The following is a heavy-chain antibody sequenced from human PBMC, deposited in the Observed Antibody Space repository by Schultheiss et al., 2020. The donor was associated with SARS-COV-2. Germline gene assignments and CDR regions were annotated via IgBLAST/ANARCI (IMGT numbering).Heavy chain of an antibody. J-gene: IGHJ4*02. D-gene: IGHD3-22*01. CDR3: ARGRAGYYDSSGYYLY. CDR2: ISSSGSTI. V-gene: IGHV3-48*03. CDR1: GFTFSSYE. Sequence: GGSLRLSCAASGFTFSSYEMNWVRQAPGKGLEWVSYISSSGSTIYYADSVKGRFTISRDNAKNSLYLQMNSLRAEDTAVYYCARGRAGYYDSSGYYLYWGQGTLVTGSS.